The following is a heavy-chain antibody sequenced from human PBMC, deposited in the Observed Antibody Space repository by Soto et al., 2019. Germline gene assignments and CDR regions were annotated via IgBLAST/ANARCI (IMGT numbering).Heavy chain of an antibody. D-gene: IGHD4-17*01. CDR1: GGSFSSYA. Sequence: PAELSCEACGGSFSSYAISWVRQTHGQGLEWMGGIIPIFGTANYAQKFQGRVTITADESTSTAYMELSSLRSEDTAVYYCASTSNTVTTATHFDYWGQGTLVTVSS. J-gene: IGHJ4*02. V-gene: IGHV1-69*13. CDR2: IIPIFGTA. CDR3: ASTSNTVTTATHFDY.